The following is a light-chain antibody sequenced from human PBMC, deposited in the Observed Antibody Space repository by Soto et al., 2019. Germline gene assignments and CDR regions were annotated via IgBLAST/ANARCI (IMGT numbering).Light chain of an antibody. CDR3: QQYKSYST. J-gene: IGKJ1*01. V-gene: IGKV1-5*01. CDR1: QSVCPW. Sequence: DIQMTQSPSTLSTCVGDRVNIACRASQSVCPWLAWYQQRPGKAPKLLIYDASTLESGVPSRFSGGGSGTEFTLTINNLQPDDLATYICQQYKSYSTFGRGTKVDIK. CDR2: DAS.